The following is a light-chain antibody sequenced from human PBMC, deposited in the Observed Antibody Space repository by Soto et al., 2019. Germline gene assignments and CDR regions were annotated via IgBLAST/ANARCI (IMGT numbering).Light chain of an antibody. J-gene: IGLJ2*01. V-gene: IGLV2-23*02. CDR2: EVS. CDR3: CSYGGNVFDVSYGGNSFDVL. CDR1: SSDIGRYNV. Sequence: QSALTQPASVSGSTGQSITISCTGTSSDIGRYNVVYWYQQHPGKAPKLLIYEVSKRPSGVSNRFSGSKADNTASLTISGLQTEDEADYYCCSYGGNVFDVSYGGNSFDVLFCGGTKLTVL.